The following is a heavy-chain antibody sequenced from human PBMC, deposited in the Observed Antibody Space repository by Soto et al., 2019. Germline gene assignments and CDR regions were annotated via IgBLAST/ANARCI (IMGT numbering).Heavy chain of an antibody. CDR2: IYWNDDK. Sequence: ESGPTLVEPTQTLTLTCTFSGFSLTTSGVGVGWIRQPPGKALEWLALIYWNDDKRYSPSLRGRLTITKDTSKNQVVLAMTNMDPVDTATYYCAHHTITPATNWLDPWGLGTLVTVSS. CDR1: GFSLTTSGVG. J-gene: IGHJ5*02. CDR3: AHHTITPATNWLDP. D-gene: IGHD2-2*01. V-gene: IGHV2-5*01.